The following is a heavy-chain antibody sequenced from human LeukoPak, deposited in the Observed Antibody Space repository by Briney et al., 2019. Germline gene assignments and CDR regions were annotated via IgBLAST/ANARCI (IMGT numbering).Heavy chain of an antibody. CDR2: ITYDGSNE. CDR1: GFSFNNYA. CDR3: AREQRGYDCYY. Sequence: GRSLRLSCAASGFSFNNYAMHWVRRAPGKGLEWVALITYDGSNEYYADSVKGRFTISRDDSKNTLYLQMNSLRGEDTAVYYCAREQRGYDCYYWGQGALVTVSS. J-gene: IGHJ4*02. D-gene: IGHD5-12*01. V-gene: IGHV3-30*04.